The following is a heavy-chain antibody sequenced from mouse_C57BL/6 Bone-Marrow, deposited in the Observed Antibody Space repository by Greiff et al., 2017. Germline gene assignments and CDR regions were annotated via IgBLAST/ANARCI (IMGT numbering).Heavy chain of an antibody. D-gene: IGHD2-3*01. V-gene: IGHV1-76*01. CDR2: IYPGSGNT. CDR1: GYTFTDYY. Sequence: QVQLKESGAELVRPGASVKLSCKASGYTFTDYYINWVKQRPGQGLEWIARIYPGSGNTYYNEKFKGKATLTAEKSSSTAYMQLSSLTSEDSAVYFCARVGYYDFDYWGQGTTLTVSS. CDR3: ARVGYYDFDY. J-gene: IGHJ2*01.